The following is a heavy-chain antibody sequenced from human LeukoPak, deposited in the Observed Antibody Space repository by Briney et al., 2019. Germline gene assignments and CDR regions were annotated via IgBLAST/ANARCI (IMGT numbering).Heavy chain of an antibody. J-gene: IGHJ4*02. CDR3: AKLGTYYDILTGYYRSSFFDY. CDR2: ISGSGGST. D-gene: IGHD3-9*01. Sequence: PGGSLRLSCAASGFTFSSYAMSWVRQALGKGLEWVSAISGSGGSTYYADSVKGRFTISRDNSKNTLYLQMNSLRAEDTAVYYCAKLGTYYDILTGYYRSSFFDYWGQGTLVTVSS. CDR1: GFTFSSYA. V-gene: IGHV3-23*01.